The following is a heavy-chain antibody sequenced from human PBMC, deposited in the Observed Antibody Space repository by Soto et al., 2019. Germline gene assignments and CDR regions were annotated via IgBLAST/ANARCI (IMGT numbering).Heavy chain of an antibody. CDR2: VYHTGDT. D-gene: IGHD2-21*02. CDR1: GGTVASSRW. CDR3: AREIVTAGGNNYFDP. Sequence: SETLSLTCGVSGGTVASSRWWSWFRQSPGGGLEWIGNVYHTGDTNFNPSLQSRVTISVDKSNNQFSLRLNSLTAADTAVYFCAREIVTAGGNNYFDPWGPGTLVTVSS. V-gene: IGHV4-4*02. J-gene: IGHJ5*02.